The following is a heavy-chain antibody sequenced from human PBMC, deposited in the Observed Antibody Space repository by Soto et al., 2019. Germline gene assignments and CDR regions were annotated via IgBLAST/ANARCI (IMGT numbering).Heavy chain of an antibody. CDR2: IYCSGST. V-gene: IGHV4-31*03. CDR3: ARAHPKCNRILDV. CDR1: GGSINSGGYY. J-gene: IGHJ6*02. Sequence: QVQLQESGPGLVKPSQTLSLTCTVSGGSINSGGYYWSWIRQHPGKGLEWIGYIYCSGSTYYKPSLKSRLTISLDTSKNQFALKLSSVTAADTAVYYCARAHPKCNRILDVWGQGTTVTVSS.